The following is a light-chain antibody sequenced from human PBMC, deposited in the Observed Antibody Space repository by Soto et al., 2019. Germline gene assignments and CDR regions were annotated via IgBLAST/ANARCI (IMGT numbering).Light chain of an antibody. J-gene: IGKJ5*01. CDR2: DTS. Sequence: EVVIRQSPSTLSSSPLEGSTLSCRASQGIGDTLAWYQHKPGQTPRLLIYDTSTRATGVPTRFSGSRSGADFTLTISRLEPEDSAVYYCQQFDDSVTFGQGTRLEIK. CDR3: QQFDDSVT. V-gene: IGKV3-15*01. CDR1: QGIGDT.